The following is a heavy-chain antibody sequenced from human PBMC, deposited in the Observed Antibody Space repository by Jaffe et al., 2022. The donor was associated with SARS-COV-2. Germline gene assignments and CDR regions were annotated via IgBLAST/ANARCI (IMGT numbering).Heavy chain of an antibody. D-gene: IGHD6-19*01. CDR3: ARGPKVAVALLSTYYYYMDI. J-gene: IGHJ6*03. CDR1: GGTFNTYP. V-gene: IGHV1-69*01. CDR2: IIPFFGTS. Sequence: QVQLVQSGAEVKKPGSSVKVSCKASGGTFNTYPVSWVRQAPGQGLEWMGGIIPFFGTSNYAQKFQGRVTITADESATTVYMEMSSLRSEDTAVYYCARGPKVAVALLSTYYYYMDIWGKGTTVTVSS.